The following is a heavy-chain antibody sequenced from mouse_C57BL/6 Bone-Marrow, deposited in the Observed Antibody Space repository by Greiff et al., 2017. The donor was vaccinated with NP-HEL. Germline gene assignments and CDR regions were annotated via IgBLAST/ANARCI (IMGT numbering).Heavy chain of an antibody. Sequence: EVQLQQSGTVLARPGASVKMSCKTSGYTFTSYWMHWVKQRPGQGLEWIGAIYPGNSDTSYNQKFKGKAKLTAVTSASTAYMELSSLTNEDSAVYYGTRAANYCGSSYYFDDWGQGTTLTVSS. V-gene: IGHV1-5*01. CDR3: TRAANYCGSSYYFDD. CDR2: IYPGNSDT. D-gene: IGHD1-1*01. J-gene: IGHJ2*01. CDR1: GYTFTSYW.